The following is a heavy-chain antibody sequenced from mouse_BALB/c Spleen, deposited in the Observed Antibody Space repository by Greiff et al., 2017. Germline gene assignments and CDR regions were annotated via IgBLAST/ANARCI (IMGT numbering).Heavy chain of an antibody. J-gene: IGHJ3*01. V-gene: IGHV7-1*02. CDR2: SRNKANDYTT. D-gene: IGHD2-10*02. CDR1: GFTFSDFY. Sequence: EVKLMESGGGLVQPGGSLRLSCATSGFTFSDFYMEWVRQPPGKRLEWIAASRNKANDYTTEYSASVQGRFIDSRDTSQSFLYLQMNALRAEETAIYYSARRGYVNSFAYWGQGTLVTVSA. CDR3: ARRGYVNSFAY.